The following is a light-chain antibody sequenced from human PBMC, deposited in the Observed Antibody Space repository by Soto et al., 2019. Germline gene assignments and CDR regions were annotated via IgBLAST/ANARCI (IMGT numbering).Light chain of an antibody. V-gene: IGLV2-14*01. CDR3: SSYTSSSTLGV. CDR1: SSDVGGYNY. CDR2: DVS. J-gene: IGLJ2*01. Sequence: QSARTQPASVSGSPGQSITVSCTGTSSDVGGYNYVSWYQQHPGKAPKLMIYDVSNRPSGVSNRFSGSKSGNTASLTISGLQAEDEADYYCSSYTSSSTLGVFGGETKLTVL.